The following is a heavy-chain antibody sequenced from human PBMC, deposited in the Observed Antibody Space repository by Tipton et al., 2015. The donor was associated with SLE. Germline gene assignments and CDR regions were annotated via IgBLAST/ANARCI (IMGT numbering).Heavy chain of an antibody. D-gene: IGHD3/OR15-3a*01. CDR2: ISAYGGNT. CDR1: GYTFTSYG. V-gene: IGHV1-18*01. Sequence: QVQLVQSGAEVKKPGASVKVSCKASGYTFTSYGITWVRQQAPGQGLEWMGSISAYGGNTNLPQKFQDRVTMTRDTSTTTAFLELRSLRSDDTAVYYCARDDQDYNWFDPWGQGTLVTVSS. CDR3: ARDDQDYNWFDP. J-gene: IGHJ5*02.